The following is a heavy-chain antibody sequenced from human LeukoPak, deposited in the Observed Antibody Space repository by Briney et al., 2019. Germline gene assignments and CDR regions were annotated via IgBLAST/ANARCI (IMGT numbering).Heavy chain of an antibody. J-gene: IGHJ3*02. V-gene: IGHV1-18*01. Sequence: GASVKVSCKASGYTFTSYGISWVRQAPGQGLEWMGWISAYNGNTNYAQKLQGRVTMTTDTSTSTAYMELRSLRSDDTAVYYCARDHHRRLYDSQARDTFDIWGQGTMVTVSS. CDR2: ISAYNGNT. CDR3: ARDHHRRLYDSQARDTFDI. D-gene: IGHD3-22*01. CDR1: GYTFTSYG.